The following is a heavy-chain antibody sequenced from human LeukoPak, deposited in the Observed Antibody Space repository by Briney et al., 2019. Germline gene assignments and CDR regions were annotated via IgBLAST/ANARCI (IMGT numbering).Heavy chain of an antibody. Sequence: PVKVSCKASGGTFSSYTISWVRQAPGQGLEWMGRIIPILGIANYAQKFQGRVTITADKSTSTAYMELSSLRSEDTAVYYCARDQKVYSGSYYGAYYFDYWGQGTLATVSS. J-gene: IGHJ4*02. V-gene: IGHV1-69*04. CDR1: GGTFSSYT. D-gene: IGHD1-26*01. CDR3: ARDQKVYSGSYYGAYYFDY. CDR2: IIPILGIA.